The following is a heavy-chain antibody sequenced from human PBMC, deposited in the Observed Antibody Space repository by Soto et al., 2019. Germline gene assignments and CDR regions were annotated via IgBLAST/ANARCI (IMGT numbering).Heavy chain of an antibody. CDR3: VRSKRRYCGNDCYMFDL. J-gene: IGHJ5*02. Sequence: SVKVSCKASGGTFSRYAISWVRQAPGQGLEWMGGIIPIFGTANYAQKFQGRVTITADESTSTAYMELSSLRAEDTAMYYCVRSKRRYCGNDCYMFDLWGQGTLVTVSS. D-gene: IGHD2-21*02. V-gene: IGHV1-69*13. CDR2: IIPIFGTA. CDR1: GGTFSRYA.